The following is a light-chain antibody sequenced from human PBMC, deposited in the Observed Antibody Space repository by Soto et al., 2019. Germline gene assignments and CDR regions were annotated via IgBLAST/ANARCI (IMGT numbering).Light chain of an antibody. J-gene: IGKJ1*01. V-gene: IGKV1-27*01. Sequence: DIQMTQSPSSLSASVGDRVTITCRASQGISNYLAWYQQKPGKVPKLLIYAASTLQSGVPSRFSGSGSGTDFTLTISSLQPDDFATYYCHRMAFGQGTKVDIK. CDR1: QGISNY. CDR2: AAS. CDR3: HRMA.